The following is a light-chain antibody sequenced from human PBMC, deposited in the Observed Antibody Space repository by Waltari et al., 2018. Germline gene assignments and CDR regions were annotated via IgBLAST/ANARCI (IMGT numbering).Light chain of an antibody. CDR3: QRYGSSLT. CDR2: AIS. V-gene: IGKV3-20*01. Sequence: EIVLTQSQATLSLSPGERATPSCRASQSDCGTTIAWYQQHPGHPPRLLIHAISTRATGVPDRFSGTESGTLFTLTISRLEPEDYAVYFCQRYGSSLTFGGGTKVEIK. CDR1: QSDCGTT. J-gene: IGKJ4*01.